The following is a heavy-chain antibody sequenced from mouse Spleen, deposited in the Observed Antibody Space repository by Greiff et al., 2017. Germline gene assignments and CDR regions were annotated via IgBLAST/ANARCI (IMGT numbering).Heavy chain of an antibody. CDR2: IWSGGST. J-gene: IGHJ3*01. Sequence: VRLVESGPGLVAPSQSLSITCTVSGFSLTSYGVHWVRQSPGKGLEWLGVIWSGGSTDYNAAFISRLSISKDNSKSQVFFKMNSLQADDTAIYYCARKIPYDYGALAYWGQGTLVTVSA. D-gene: IGHD2-4*01. CDR3: ARKIPYDYGALAY. V-gene: IGHV2-2*01. CDR1: GFSLTSYG.